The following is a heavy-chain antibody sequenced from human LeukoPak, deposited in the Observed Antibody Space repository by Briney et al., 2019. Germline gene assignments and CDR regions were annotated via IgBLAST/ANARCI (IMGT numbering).Heavy chain of an antibody. CDR2: IYYSGST. V-gene: IGHV4-31*03. D-gene: IGHD6-19*01. CDR3: ARVEGPEVAGRGGLDS. Sequence: PSETLSLTCTVSGGSISSGGYYWSWIRQHPGKGLEWIGYIYYSGSTYYNPSLKSRVTISVDTSKNQFSLKLSSVTAADTAVYYCARVEGPEVAGRGGLDSSGPGTPGTVSS. J-gene: IGHJ4*02. CDR1: GGSISSGGYY.